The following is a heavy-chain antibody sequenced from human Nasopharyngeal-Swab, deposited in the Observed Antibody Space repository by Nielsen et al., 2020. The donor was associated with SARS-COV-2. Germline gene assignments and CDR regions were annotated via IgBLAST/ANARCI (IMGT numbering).Heavy chain of an antibody. D-gene: IGHD3-10*01. CDR3: ARDRGDLRKYNCDS. J-gene: IGHJ4*02. Sequence: SETLSLTCSVSGGSVSSAGYYWNWIRQPPGRALEWLGYIYHDGGTNYNPSLMGRVIMSVDTSKNQFSLRLTSVTTADTAVYYCARDRGDLRKYNCDSWGQGTLVTVSP. CDR1: GGSVSSAGYY. V-gene: IGHV4-61*08. CDR2: IYHDGGT.